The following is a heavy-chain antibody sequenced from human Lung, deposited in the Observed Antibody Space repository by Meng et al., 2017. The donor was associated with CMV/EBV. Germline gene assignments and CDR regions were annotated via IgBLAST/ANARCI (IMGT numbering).Heavy chain of an antibody. CDR3: ARDFSLYRTSGVQ. Sequence: QGQVVECGGGLGKPGGSLRISCTGSGFTFSDYYMSWIRQAPGKGLEWVSYISPTTGYTEYADSVKGRLTISRDNAKNSMFLQMNSLRSEDTAVYYCARDFSLYRTSGVQWGQGTLVTVSS. J-gene: IGHJ4*02. CDR1: GFTFSDYY. V-gene: IGHV3-11*05. CDR2: ISPTTGYT. D-gene: IGHD2-8*01.